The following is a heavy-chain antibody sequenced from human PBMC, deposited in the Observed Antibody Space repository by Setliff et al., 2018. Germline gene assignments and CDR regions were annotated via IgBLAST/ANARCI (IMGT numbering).Heavy chain of an antibody. J-gene: IGHJ5*02. D-gene: IGHD3-3*01. CDR1: GDSLSSSY. CDR2: FSYGVST. V-gene: IGHV4-59*08. Sequence: SETLSLTCTVSGDSLSSSYWSWIRQPPGKGLEWIGRFSYGVSTIYNPSLESRVTFSVATSKNQFSLKLTSVSAADTAVYYCARRVLECGRTACPLGGSYNWFDPWGQGIGVTVSS. CDR3: ARRVLECGRTACPLGGSYNWFDP.